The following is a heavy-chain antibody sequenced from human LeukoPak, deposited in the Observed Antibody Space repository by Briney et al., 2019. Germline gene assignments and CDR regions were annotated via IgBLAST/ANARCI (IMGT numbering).Heavy chain of an antibody. CDR1: GGSISSGSYY. J-gene: IGHJ4*02. Sequence: SQTLSLTCTVSGGSISSGSYYWSWIRQPAGKGLEWIGRIYTSGSTNHNPSLKSRVTIPVDTSKNQFSLKLSSVTAADTAVYYCARGYYDSSGYYHEGYWGQGTLVTVSS. V-gene: IGHV4-61*02. CDR2: IYTSGST. D-gene: IGHD3-22*01. CDR3: ARGYYDSSGYYHEGY.